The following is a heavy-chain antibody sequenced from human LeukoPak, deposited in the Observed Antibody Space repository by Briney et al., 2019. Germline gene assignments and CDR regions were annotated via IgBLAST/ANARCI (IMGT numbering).Heavy chain of an antibody. CDR2: ISDSGGST. Sequence: GGSLRLSCSASGFTFSSYAMSWVRPAPGKGLEWVSAISDSGGSTYYADSVKGRFTISRDNSKNTLYLQMNSLRAEDTAVYYCAPVDGYCSGGSCSYWGQGTLVTVSS. CDR1: GFTFSSYA. J-gene: IGHJ4*02. V-gene: IGHV3-23*01. D-gene: IGHD2-15*01. CDR3: APVDGYCSGGSCSY.